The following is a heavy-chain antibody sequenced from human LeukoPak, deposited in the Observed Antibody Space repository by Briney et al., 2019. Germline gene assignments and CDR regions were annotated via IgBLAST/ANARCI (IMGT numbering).Heavy chain of an antibody. CDR2: INHSGST. J-gene: IGHJ4*02. CDR3: ASFRGYSYGYHY. CDR1: GGSFSGYY. D-gene: IGHD5-18*01. V-gene: IGHV4-34*01. Sequence: SETLSLTCAVYGGSFSGYYWSWIRQPPGKGLEWIGEINHSGSTNYNPSLKSRVTISVDTSKNQFSLKLSSVTAADTAVYYCASFRGYSYGYHYRGQGTLVTVSS.